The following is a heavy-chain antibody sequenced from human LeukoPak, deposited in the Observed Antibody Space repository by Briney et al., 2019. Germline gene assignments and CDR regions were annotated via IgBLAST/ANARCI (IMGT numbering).Heavy chain of an antibody. CDR3: AGDPNYYGSGSYSFDY. J-gene: IGHJ4*02. CDR1: GFTFSSYA. D-gene: IGHD3-10*01. V-gene: IGHV3-30*04. Sequence: GGSLRLSCAASGFTFSSYAMHWVRQAPGKGLEWVAVISYDGSNKYYADSVKGRFTISRDNSKNTLYLQMNSLRAEGTAVYYCAGDPNYYGSGSYSFDYWGQGTLVTVSS. CDR2: ISYDGSNK.